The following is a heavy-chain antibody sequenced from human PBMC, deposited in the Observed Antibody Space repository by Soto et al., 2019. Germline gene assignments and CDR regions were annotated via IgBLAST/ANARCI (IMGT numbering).Heavy chain of an antibody. V-gene: IGHV3-23*01. CDR3: AKNGCSYPACYPYYYYVDV. D-gene: IGHD2-15*01. Sequence: VQLLESGGGLVQPGGSLRLSCAASGFRLSDSAVSWVRLAPGKGLEWVSSLTVTGDSAFYSDSVKGRFTISRDISKSTLYLQMNSLRAEDTAVYYCAKNGCSYPACYPYYYYVDVWGRGTTVTVSS. J-gene: IGHJ6*03. CDR1: GFRLSDSA. CDR2: LTVTGDSA.